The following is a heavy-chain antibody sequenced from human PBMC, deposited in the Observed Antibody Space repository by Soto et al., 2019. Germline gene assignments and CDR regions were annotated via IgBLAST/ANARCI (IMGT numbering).Heavy chain of an antibody. CDR3: ARYRYYGSGKPVDY. V-gene: IGHV4-31*03. Sequence: QVQLQESGPGLVKPSQTLSLTCTFSGGSISSGDYYWSWLRQHPVEGLEWIGYIYYGGTTDYNPSLKSRVTMSVDTSKHQFTLKLNSVPAADTAVYYCARYRYYGSGKPVDYWGQGTLVTVSS. CDR2: IYYGGTT. J-gene: IGHJ4*02. CDR1: GGSISSGDYY. D-gene: IGHD3-10*01.